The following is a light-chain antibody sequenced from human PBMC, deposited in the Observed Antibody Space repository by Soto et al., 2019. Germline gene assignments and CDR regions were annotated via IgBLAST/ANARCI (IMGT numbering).Light chain of an antibody. V-gene: IGKV3-15*01. CDR3: QQYNNWPYT. Sequence: EIVMTQSPATLSVSPGERATLSCRASQSVSSNLAWYQQKPGQAPRLLIYGASTRATGIPARFSGSGSGTECTLTISSLKSEDFEVYYCQQYNNWPYTFGQGTKLEIK. CDR2: GAS. J-gene: IGKJ2*01. CDR1: QSVSSN.